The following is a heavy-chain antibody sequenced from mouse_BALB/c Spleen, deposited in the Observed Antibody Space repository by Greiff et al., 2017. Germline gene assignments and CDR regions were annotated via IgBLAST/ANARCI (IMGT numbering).Heavy chain of an antibody. CDR3: TRSGYGNYLAWFAY. V-gene: IGHV1-5*01. J-gene: IGHJ3*01. Sequence: EVQLQESGTVLARPGASVKMSYKASGYSFTSYWMHWVKQRPGQGLEWIGAIYPGNSDTSYNQKFKGKAKLTAVTSASTAYMELSSLTNEDSAVYYCTRSGYGNYLAWFAYWGQGTLVTVSA. CDR1: GYSFTSYW. D-gene: IGHD2-10*02. CDR2: IYPGNSDT.